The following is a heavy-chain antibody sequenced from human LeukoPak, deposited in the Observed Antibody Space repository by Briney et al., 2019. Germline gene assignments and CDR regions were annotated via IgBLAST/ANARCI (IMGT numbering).Heavy chain of an antibody. J-gene: IGHJ5*02. D-gene: IGHD1-26*01. CDR1: GFTFSGSA. CDR3: TRDSGTYNWFDP. CDR2: IDKKDKGYATAT. Sequence: PGGSLKLSCAASGFTFSGSAIHWVRQSSGKGLEWVGQIDKKDKGYATATAYAESVKGRFTISRDDSINTAYLQTKSLKTEDTALYYCTRDSGTYNWFDPWGQGTLVTVSS. V-gene: IGHV3-73*01.